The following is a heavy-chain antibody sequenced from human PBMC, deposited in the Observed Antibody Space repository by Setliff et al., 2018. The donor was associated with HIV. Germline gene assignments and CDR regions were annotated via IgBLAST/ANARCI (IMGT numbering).Heavy chain of an antibody. CDR1: GGSISSGSYY. V-gene: IGHV4-61*09. CDR2: IYTSGST. D-gene: IGHD1-1*01. Sequence: TSETLSLTCTVSGGSISSGSYYWNWIRQPAGKGLEWVGHIYTSGSTRSTYYNPSLKSRVIISVDMSKNQFSLNLNSVTAADTAVYYCARQLSNSLESWGQGTLVIVSS. CDR3: ARQLSNSLES. J-gene: IGHJ4*02.